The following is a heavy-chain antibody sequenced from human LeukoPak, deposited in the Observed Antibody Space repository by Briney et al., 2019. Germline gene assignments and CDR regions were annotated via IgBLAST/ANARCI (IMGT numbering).Heavy chain of an antibody. Sequence: GESLKISCKGSGYSFTSYWIGWVRQMPGKGLEWMGIIYPGDSDTRYSPSFQGQVTISADKSISTAYLQWSSLKASDTAMYYCARRPVAGPYYYYYYMDVWGKGTTVTVSS. J-gene: IGHJ6*03. V-gene: IGHV5-51*01. D-gene: IGHD6-19*01. CDR1: GYSFTSYW. CDR2: IYPGDSDT. CDR3: ARRPVAGPYYYYYYMDV.